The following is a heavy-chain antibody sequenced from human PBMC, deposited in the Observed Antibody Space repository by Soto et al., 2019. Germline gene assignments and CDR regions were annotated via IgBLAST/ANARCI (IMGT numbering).Heavy chain of an antibody. Sequence: EVQLVESGGGLVQPGGSLRLSCAASGFTFSSYSMNWVLQAPGKGLEWVSYSSSSSSTIYYADSAKGRFTISRDNAKNSLYLQMNSMRAEDTAVYYCASSISLYQLPRPNGFDPWGQGTLVTVSS. CDR2: SSSSSSTI. D-gene: IGHD2-2*01. V-gene: IGHV3-48*01. CDR1: GFTFSSYS. CDR3: ASSISLYQLPRPNGFDP. J-gene: IGHJ5*02.